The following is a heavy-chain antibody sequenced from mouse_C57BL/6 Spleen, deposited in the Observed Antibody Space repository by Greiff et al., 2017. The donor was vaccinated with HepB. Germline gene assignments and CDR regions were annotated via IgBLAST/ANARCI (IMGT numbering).Heavy chain of an antibody. D-gene: IGHD2-3*01. Sequence: VKVVESGPGLVQPSQSLSITCTVSGFSLTSYGVHWVRQSPGKGLEWLGVIWSGGSTDYNAAFISRLSISKDNSKSQVFFKMNSLQADDTAIYYCARRADGYYDYAMDYWGQGTSVTVSS. CDR1: GFSLTSYG. CDR3: ARRADGYYDYAMDY. CDR2: IWSGGST. V-gene: IGHV2-2*01. J-gene: IGHJ4*01.